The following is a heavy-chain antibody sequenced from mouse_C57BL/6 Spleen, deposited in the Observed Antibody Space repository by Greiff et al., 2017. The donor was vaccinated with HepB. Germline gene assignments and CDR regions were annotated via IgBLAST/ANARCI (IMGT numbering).Heavy chain of an antibody. V-gene: IGHV1-19*01. CDR1: GYTFTDYY. CDR3: ASPPYYDGSSPDWYFDV. CDR2: INPYNGGT. D-gene: IGHD1-1*01. Sequence: EVQLQQSGPVLVKPGASVKMSCKASGYTFTDYYMNWVKQSHGKSLEWIGVINPYNGGTSYNQKFKGKATLTVDKSSSTAYMELNSLTSEDSAVYYCASPPYYDGSSPDWYFDVWGTGTTVTVSS. J-gene: IGHJ1*03.